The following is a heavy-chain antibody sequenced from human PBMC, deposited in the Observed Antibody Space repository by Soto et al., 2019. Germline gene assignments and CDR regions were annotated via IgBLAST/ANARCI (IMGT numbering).Heavy chain of an antibody. CDR2: IRSNAYGGTA. J-gene: IGHJ6*02. Sequence: GGSLRLSCTASGFTFSDYAMSWVRQAPGKWLEWVGFIRSNAYGGTAEYAASVKGRFTISRDDSKSIAYLQMNSMKSEDTARYYCTRDLSPPSSCGGDCYGMDVWGQGTTVTVSS. V-gene: IGHV3-49*04. CDR1: GFTFSDYA. CDR3: TRDLSPPSSCGGDCYGMDV. D-gene: IGHD2-21*01.